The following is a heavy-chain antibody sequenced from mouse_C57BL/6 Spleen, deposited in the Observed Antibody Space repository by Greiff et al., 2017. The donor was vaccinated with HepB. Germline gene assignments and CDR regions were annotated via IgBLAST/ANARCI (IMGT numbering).Heavy chain of an antibody. CDR3: AYDYVAY. Sequence: VPLQQSGAELVRPGASVTLSCKASGYTFTDYEMHWVKQTPVHGLEWIGAIDPETGGTAYNQKFQGKAILTADKSSSTAYMELRSLTSEDSAVYYCAYDYVAYWGQGTLVTVSA. J-gene: IGHJ3*01. D-gene: IGHD2-4*01. CDR1: GYTFTDYE. V-gene: IGHV1-15*01. CDR2: IDPETGGT.